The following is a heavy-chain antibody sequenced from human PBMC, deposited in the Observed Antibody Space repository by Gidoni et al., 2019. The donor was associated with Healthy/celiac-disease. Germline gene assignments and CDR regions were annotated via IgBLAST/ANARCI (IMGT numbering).Heavy chain of an antibody. Sequence: EVQLVESGGGLIQPGGSLRLSCAASGFTVSSNYMSWVRQAPGKGLGWVSVIGSGGSTYYADSVKGRFTISRDNSKNTLYLQMNSLRAEDTAVYYCARARPSGWYFDYWGQGTLVTVSS. CDR2: IGSGGST. J-gene: IGHJ4*02. V-gene: IGHV3-53*01. CDR1: GFTVSSNY. D-gene: IGHD6-19*01. CDR3: ARARPSGWYFDY.